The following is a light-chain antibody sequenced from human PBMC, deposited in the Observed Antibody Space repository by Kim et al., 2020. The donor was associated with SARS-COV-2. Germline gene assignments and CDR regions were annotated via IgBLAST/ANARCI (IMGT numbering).Light chain of an antibody. J-gene: IGKJ2*01. CDR3: QQYGSSPPYT. CDR1: QSVSGSN. CDR2: GAS. V-gene: IGKV3-20*01. Sequence: PGERATLSCRASQSVSGSNLAWYQQKPGQAPRLLIYGASSRATGIPDRFSGSGSGTDFTLTISRLEPEDFAVYYCQQYGSSPPYTFGQGTKLEI.